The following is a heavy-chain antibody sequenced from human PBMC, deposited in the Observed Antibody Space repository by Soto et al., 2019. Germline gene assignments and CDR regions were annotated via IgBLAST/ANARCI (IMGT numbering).Heavy chain of an antibody. CDR1: GFTFNSYI. CDR3: AKSGTKREFVF. J-gene: IGHJ4*02. V-gene: IGHV3-23*01. CDR2: ISDSGDTT. D-gene: IGHD1-26*01. Sequence: GGSLRLSCAASGFTFNSYIMSWVRQAPGKGLEWVSSISDSGDTTDYAESMKGRVTISRDNSYNTLYLQMISLRAEDTAVYSFAKSGTKREFVFWGQAT.